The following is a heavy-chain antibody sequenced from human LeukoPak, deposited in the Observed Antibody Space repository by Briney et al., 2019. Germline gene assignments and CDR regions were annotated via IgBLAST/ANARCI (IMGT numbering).Heavy chain of an antibody. CDR1: GGTFSSYA. Sequence: GASVKVSCKASGGTFSSYAISWVRQAPGQGLEWMGGIIPIFGTANYAQKFQGRVTITADESTSTAYMELSSLRSEDTAVYYCARVCALGCYSESVDYWGQGTLVTVSS. CDR3: ARVCALGCYSESVDY. D-gene: IGHD2-15*01. V-gene: IGHV1-69*01. CDR2: IIPIFGTA. J-gene: IGHJ4*02.